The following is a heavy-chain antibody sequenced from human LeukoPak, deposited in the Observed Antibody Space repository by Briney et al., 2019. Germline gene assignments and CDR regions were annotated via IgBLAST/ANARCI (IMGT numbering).Heavy chain of an antibody. D-gene: IGHD1-26*01. CDR2: INPNSGGT. CDR3: ARMFLRGSVGATRGVGY. J-gene: IGHJ4*02. CDR1: KYTFTGYY. Sequence: ASVEVSCNASKYTFTGYYMHWVRQAPGQGLEWMGWINPNSGGTNYAQKFQDRDTMTRDTSISTAYMELSRLRSDDTAVYYCARMFLRGSVGATRGVGYWGQGTLVTVSS. V-gene: IGHV1-2*02.